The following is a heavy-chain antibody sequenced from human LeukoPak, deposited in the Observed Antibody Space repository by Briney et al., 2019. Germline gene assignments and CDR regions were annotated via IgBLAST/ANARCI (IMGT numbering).Heavy chain of an antibody. CDR1: GGSFSRYS. V-gene: IGHV4-34*01. CDR3: ARGVDYYGV. CDR2: INHSGGT. J-gene: IGHJ4*02. Sequence: SETLSLTCAVYGGSFSRYSWNWIRQPPVQGLEWIGEINHSGGTNYNPSLKSRVTISVDTSKKQFSLKLSSVTAADTAVYYCARGVDYYGVWGQGTLVTVSS. D-gene: IGHD3-10*01.